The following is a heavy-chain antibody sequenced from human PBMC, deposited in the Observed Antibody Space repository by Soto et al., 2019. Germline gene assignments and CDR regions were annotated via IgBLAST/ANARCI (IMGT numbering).Heavy chain of an antibody. D-gene: IGHD6-25*01. J-gene: IGHJ6*03. Sequence: GASVKVSCKASGYTFTSYDINWVRQATGQGLEWMGWMNPNSGNTGYAQKFQGRVTMTRNTSISTAYMELSSLRSEDTAVYYCARELQYSSGTLRYYYYYMDVWGKGTTVTVSS. V-gene: IGHV1-8*01. CDR2: MNPNSGNT. CDR1: GYTFTSYD. CDR3: ARELQYSSGTLRYYYYYMDV.